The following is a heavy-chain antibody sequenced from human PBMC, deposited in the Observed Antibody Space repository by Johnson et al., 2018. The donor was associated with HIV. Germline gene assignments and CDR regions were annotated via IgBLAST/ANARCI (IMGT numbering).Heavy chain of an antibody. CDR1: GFTFSSYA. Sequence: VQLVESGGGVVQPGRSLRLSCAASGFTFSSYAMHWVRQAPGKGLEWVAVISYDGSNKYYADSMKGRFTISRDNSKNTLYLQMNSLRAEDMAVYYCARWQQLVHGPFDIWGQGTMVTVSS. CDR3: ARWQQLVHGPFDI. J-gene: IGHJ3*02. V-gene: IGHV3-30*04. D-gene: IGHD6-13*01. CDR2: ISYDGSNK.